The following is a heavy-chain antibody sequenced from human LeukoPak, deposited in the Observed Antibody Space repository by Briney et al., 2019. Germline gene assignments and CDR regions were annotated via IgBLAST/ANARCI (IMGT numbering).Heavy chain of an antibody. CDR1: GGSFSGYY. CDR2: INHSGST. V-gene: IGHV4-34*01. Sequence: SETLSLTCAVYGGSFSGYYWSWIRQPPGKGLEWIGEINHSGSTNYNPSLKSRVTISVDTSKNQFSLKLSSVTAADTAVYYCARTPDLCCSSTSYYRPAYYYYGMDVWGQGTTVTVSS. J-gene: IGHJ6*02. CDR3: ARTPDLCCSSTSYYRPAYYYYGMDV. D-gene: IGHD2-2*02.